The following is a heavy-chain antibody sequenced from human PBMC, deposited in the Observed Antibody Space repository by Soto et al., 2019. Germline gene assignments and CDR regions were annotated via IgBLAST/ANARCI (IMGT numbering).Heavy chain of an antibody. CDR2: IYSRGST. Sequence: SETLSLTCSVSGDSISDYYWSWIRQPAGKGLEWIGRIYSRGSTNYSPSLKSRVTMSVDTSNNLFSLKLTSVTAADTAVYYCARLSPSWKERASFVWGQGTTVTVSS. CDR3: ARLSPSWKERASFV. CDR1: GDSISDYY. J-gene: IGHJ6*02. D-gene: IGHD1-1*01. V-gene: IGHV4-4*07.